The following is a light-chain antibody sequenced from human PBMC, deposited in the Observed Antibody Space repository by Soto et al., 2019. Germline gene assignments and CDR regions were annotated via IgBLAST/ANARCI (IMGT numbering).Light chain of an antibody. J-gene: IGKJ2*01. Sequence: ENVLTQSPGTLSLSPGERATLSCRASQTVSCDYFAWYQHNPGQAPRLLLYGASSSASGIPDRFSGSGSGTDFTLTISRLEPEAFAVYYCQQYGSSTYTFGQGTKLEIK. CDR2: GAS. CDR3: QQYGSSTYT. CDR1: QTVSCDY. V-gene: IGKV3-20*01.